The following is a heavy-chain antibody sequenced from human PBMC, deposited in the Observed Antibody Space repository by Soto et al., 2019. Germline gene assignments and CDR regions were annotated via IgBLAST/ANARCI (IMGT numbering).Heavy chain of an antibody. CDR2: INHSGST. CDR3: ARGRRKFLGYCSGGSCFPVFFQH. Sequence: SETLSLTCAVYGGSFSGYYWSWIRQPPGKGLEWIGEINHSGSTNYNPSLKSRVTISVDTSKNQFSLKLSSVTAADTAVYYCARGRRKFLGYCSGGSCFPVFFQHWGQGTLVTVSS. CDR1: GGSFSGYY. J-gene: IGHJ1*01. D-gene: IGHD2-15*01. V-gene: IGHV4-34*01.